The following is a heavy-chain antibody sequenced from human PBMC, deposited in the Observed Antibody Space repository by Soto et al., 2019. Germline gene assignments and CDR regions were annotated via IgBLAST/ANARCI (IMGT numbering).Heavy chain of an antibody. Sequence: EVQLVESGGGVVQPGGSLRLSCAASGFSFNTWMHWVRQAPGKGLVWLSRINSAGSSTTYADSVEGRFFVSRDNAKNTLYLKINSLTADDTAVYCCTREASGYGKFDYWGQGVLLTVSS. CDR1: GFSFNTW. J-gene: IGHJ4*02. CDR2: INSAGSST. CDR3: TREASGYGKFDY. V-gene: IGHV3-74*01. D-gene: IGHD5-12*01.